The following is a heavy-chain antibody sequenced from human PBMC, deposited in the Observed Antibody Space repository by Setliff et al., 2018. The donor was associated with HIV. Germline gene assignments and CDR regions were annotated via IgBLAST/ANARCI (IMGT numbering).Heavy chain of an antibody. CDR1: GGSFSGYY. D-gene: IGHD3-10*01. J-gene: IGHJ6*03. Sequence: TLSLTCAVYGGSFSGYYWSWIRQPPGKGLEWIGEINHSGSTNYNPSLKSRVTISVDTSKNQFSLKLSSVTAADTAVYYCASLDGSESPYIYYYYMDVWGKGTAVTVSS. CDR2: INHSGST. CDR3: ASLDGSESPYIYYYYMDV. V-gene: IGHV4-34*01.